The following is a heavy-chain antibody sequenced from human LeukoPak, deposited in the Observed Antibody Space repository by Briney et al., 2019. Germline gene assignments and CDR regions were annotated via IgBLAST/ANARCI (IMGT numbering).Heavy chain of an antibody. CDR2: IYYSGST. CDR3: ARDDSSGWAFDY. CDR1: GGSISSGGYY. J-gene: IGHJ4*02. V-gene: IGHV4-31*03. D-gene: IGHD6-19*01. Sequence: SETLSLTCTVSGGSISSGGYYWSWIRQHPGKGLGWIGYIYYSGSTYYNPSLKSRVTISVDTSKNQFSLKLSSVTAADTAVYYCARDDSSGWAFDYWGQGTLVTVSS.